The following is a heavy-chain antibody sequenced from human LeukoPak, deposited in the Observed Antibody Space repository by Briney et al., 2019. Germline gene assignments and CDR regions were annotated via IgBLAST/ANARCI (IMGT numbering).Heavy chain of an antibody. CDR3: AELGITMIGGV. CDR2: ISSSGSTI. J-gene: IGHJ6*04. CDR1: GFTFSNE. Sequence: GGSLRLSCAASGFTFSNEMNWVRQAPGKGLEWVSCISSSGSTIYYADSVKGRFTISRDNAKNSLYLQTNSLRAEDTAVYYCAELGITMIGGVWGKGTTVTISS. V-gene: IGHV3-48*03. D-gene: IGHD3-10*02.